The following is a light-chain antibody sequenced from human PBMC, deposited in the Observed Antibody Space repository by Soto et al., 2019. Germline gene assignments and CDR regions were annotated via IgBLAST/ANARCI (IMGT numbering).Light chain of an antibody. CDR2: VAS. CDR3: QQLNSYPPYT. CDR1: QGISSY. Sequence: DIQLTQSPSFLSASVGDRVTITCRASQGISSYLAWYQQKPGKAPKLLIYVASTLQSGVPSRFSGSGSGTEFTLTISSLQPEDFATYYCQQLNSYPPYTFGQGTKLEIK. V-gene: IGKV1-9*01. J-gene: IGKJ2*01.